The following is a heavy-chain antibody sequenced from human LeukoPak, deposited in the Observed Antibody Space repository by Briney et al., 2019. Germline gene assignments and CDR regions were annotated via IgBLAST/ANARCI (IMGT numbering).Heavy chain of an antibody. V-gene: IGHV3-23*01. Sequence: GGSLRLSCAASGFTFSIYAMSWVRQAPGKGLQWVSSTTSSGDGTYYADSVKGRFPTSRDNSENMLYLQMNSLRVEDTAVYFCAKDRPNYYGSNGHYYRRDGDYWGQGTLVTVSS. CDR2: TTSSGDGT. CDR3: AKDRPNYYGSNGHYYRRDGDY. J-gene: IGHJ4*02. D-gene: IGHD3-22*01. CDR1: GFTFSIYA.